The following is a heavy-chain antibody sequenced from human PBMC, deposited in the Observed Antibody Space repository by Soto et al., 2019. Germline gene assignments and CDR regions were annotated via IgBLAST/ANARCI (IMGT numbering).Heavy chain of an antibody. V-gene: IGHV1-46*01. CDR1: RDTLPRYY. Sequence: ASVKVPCKAPRDTLPRYYINWVRQAPGQGLEWMGVINPHDGSTPYAQKFKGRVTYTRDTPASTVYMEVSSLTSEDTAMYYCARSSGGNFDELIEETNWMAVWGQGTMVTVSS. J-gene: IGHJ4*02. CDR2: INPHDGST. D-gene: IGHD1-1*01. CDR3: ARSSGGNFDELIEETNWMAV.